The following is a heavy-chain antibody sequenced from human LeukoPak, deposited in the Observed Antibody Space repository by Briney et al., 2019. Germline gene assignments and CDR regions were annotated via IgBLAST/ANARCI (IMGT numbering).Heavy chain of an antibody. CDR3: ARDQYYYDSSGYYPGGY. CDR2: FDPEDGET. Sequence: ASVQVSCKVSGYTLTELSMHWVRQAPGKGLEWMGGFDPEDGETIYAQKFQGRVTMTEDTSTDTAYMELSSLRSEDTAVYYCARDQYYYDSSGYYPGGYWGQGTLVTVSS. J-gene: IGHJ4*02. D-gene: IGHD3-22*01. CDR1: GYTLTELS. V-gene: IGHV1-24*01.